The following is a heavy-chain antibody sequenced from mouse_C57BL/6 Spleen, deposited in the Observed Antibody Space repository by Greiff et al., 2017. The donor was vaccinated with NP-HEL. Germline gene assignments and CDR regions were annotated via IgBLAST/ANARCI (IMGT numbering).Heavy chain of an antibody. J-gene: IGHJ4*01. Sequence: QVQLKESGPGLVAPSQSLSITCTVSGFSLTSYGVHWVRQPPGKGLEWLVVIWSDGSTTSNSALKSRLSISKDNSKSQVFLKMNSLQTDDTSMYYCARHDGYDSYYAMDYWGQGTSDTVSS. CDR1: GFSLTSYG. CDR2: IWSDGST. V-gene: IGHV2-6-1*01. CDR3: ARHDGYDSYYAMDY. D-gene: IGHD2-2*01.